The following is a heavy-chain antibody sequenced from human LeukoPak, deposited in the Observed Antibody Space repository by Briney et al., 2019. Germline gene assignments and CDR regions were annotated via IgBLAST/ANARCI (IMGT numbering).Heavy chain of an antibody. CDR2: IYYSGST. V-gene: IGHV4-59*01. J-gene: IGHJ4*02. CDR3: ARGQGPMARGVYFLDY. D-gene: IGHD3-10*01. Sequence: TTSETLSLTCTVSGGSISSYYWSWIRQPPGKGLEWIGYIYYSGSTNYNPSLKSRVTISVDTSKNQFSLKLSSVTAADTAVYYCARGQGPMARGVYFLDYWGQGTLVTVSS. CDR1: GGSISSYY.